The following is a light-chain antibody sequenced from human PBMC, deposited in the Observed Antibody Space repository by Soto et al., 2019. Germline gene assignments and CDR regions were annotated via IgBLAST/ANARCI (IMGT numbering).Light chain of an antibody. Sequence: EIVLTQSPATLSLSPGERATLSCWASQSVGRSLAWYQQKPGQAPRLLINDASNRATGIPARFGGSGSGTDFTLTISSLEPEDFAIYYCQPYNNWPLTFGGGTKVESK. J-gene: IGKJ4*01. V-gene: IGKV3-11*01. CDR1: QSVGRS. CDR3: QPYNNWPLT. CDR2: DAS.